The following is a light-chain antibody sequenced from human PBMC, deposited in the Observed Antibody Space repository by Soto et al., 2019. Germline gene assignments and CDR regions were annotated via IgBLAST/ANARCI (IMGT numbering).Light chain of an antibody. CDR2: DAP. CDR3: QPLSAWPCM. CDR1: QSFSCD. V-gene: IGKV3-11*01. Sequence: DILLQQSPAPLYLSPGERANLSCRASQSFSCDVVWYQQKAGQAPRLLIYDAPKRPTGTPPRLSGGGSVTDFDRPNSSLEAEDFAVYYSQPLSAWPCMVGKGTKVQIK. J-gene: IGKJ1*01.